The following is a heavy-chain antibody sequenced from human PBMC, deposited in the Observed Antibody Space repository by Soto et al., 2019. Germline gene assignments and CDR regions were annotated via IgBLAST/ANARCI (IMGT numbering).Heavy chain of an antibody. J-gene: IGHJ5*02. Sequence: GGSLRLSCAASGFIFDDYAMHWVRQSPGKGLEWVSGISWNSGHIDYAAPVRGRFTISRDNAKNSVYLQMNSLTSEVTALYYCAKTRDLGKCGDNCPGNSGSDPWGMGTPVTVSS. CDR3: AKTRDLGKCGDNCPGNSGSDP. CDR2: ISWNSGHI. D-gene: IGHD1-20*01. CDR1: GFIFDDYA. V-gene: IGHV3-9*01.